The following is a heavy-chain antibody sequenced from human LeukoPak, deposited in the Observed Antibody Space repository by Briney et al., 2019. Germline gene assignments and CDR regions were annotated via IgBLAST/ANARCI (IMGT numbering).Heavy chain of an antibody. V-gene: IGHV1-46*01. CDR3: ARDGGYYDSSGYWPY. D-gene: IGHD3-22*01. CDR2: INPSGGST. J-gene: IGHJ4*02. Sequence: EASVKVSCKASGYTFTSYYMHWVRQAPGQGLEWMGIINPSGGSTSYAQKFQGRVTMTRDTSTGTVYMELNSLRAEDTAVYYCARDGGYYDSSGYWPYWGQGTLVTVSS. CDR1: GYTFTSYY.